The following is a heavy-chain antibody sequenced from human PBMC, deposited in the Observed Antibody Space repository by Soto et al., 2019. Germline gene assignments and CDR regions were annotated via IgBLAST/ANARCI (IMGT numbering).Heavy chain of an antibody. CDR3: AKDKTLSGWYAFAY. V-gene: IGHV3-9*01. CDR1: GFTFDDYA. J-gene: IGHJ4*02. CDR2: ISWNSGSI. D-gene: IGHD6-19*01. Sequence: EVQLVESGGGLVQPGRSLRLSCAASGFTFDDYAMHWVRQAPGEGLEWVSSISWNSGSIGYADSVKGRFTISRDNAKNSLYLQMTSLRAEDTALYYCAKDKTLSGWYAFAYWGQGTLVTVSS.